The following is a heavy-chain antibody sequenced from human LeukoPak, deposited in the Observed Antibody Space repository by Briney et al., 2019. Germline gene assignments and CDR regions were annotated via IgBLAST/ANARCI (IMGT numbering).Heavy chain of an antibody. CDR1: GYTLTELS. J-gene: IGHJ4*02. D-gene: IGHD6-13*01. CDR3: ATNGRGIAAAGIGDY. V-gene: IGHV1-24*01. CDR2: FDPEDGET. Sequence: ASVKVSCKVSGYTLTELSMHWVRQAPGKGLEWVGGFDPEDGETIYPQKFQGRVTMTEDTSTDTAYMELSSLRSEDTAVYYCATNGRGIAAAGIGDYWGQGTLVTVSS.